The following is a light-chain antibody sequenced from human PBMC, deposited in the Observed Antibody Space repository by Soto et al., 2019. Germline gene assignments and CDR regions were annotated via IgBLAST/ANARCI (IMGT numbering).Light chain of an antibody. CDR2: DAS. J-gene: IGKJ5*01. Sequence: EIVLTQSPATLSLSPGERATRSCRASQSVSSYLAWYQQKPGQAPRLLIYDASNRATGIPARFSGSGSGTDFTLTISSLEPEDFAVYYCQQRHMWPITFGQGTHWRL. CDR1: QSVSSY. CDR3: QQRHMWPIT. V-gene: IGKV3-11*01.